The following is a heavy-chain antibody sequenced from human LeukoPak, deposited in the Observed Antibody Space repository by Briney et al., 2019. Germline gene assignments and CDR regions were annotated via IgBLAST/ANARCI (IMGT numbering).Heavy chain of an antibody. J-gene: IGHJ6*03. Sequence: SCKASGYTFTSYGISWVRQAPGKGLEWVAFVRYDGSIKYYADSLKGRFTISRDNSKSTLYLQMDSLRSDDTAAYYCARCVGRKDHYYYMDVWGTGTTVTVSS. V-gene: IGHV3-30*04. CDR3: ARCVGRKDHYYYMDV. CDR2: VRYDGSIK. CDR1: GYTFTSYG.